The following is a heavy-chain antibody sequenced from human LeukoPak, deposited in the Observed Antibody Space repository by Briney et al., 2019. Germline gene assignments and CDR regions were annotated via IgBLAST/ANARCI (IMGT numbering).Heavy chain of an antibody. D-gene: IGHD2-8*02. Sequence: GGSLRLSCVASGLTFGSAAMTWVRQAPGKGLEWVSGISGSDGGTYADSVKDRFTISRDNSKNTLYLQMNSLRVEDTAIYYCARDRGSGAFDSWGQGTLVTVSS. CDR1: GLTFGSAA. V-gene: IGHV3-23*01. CDR3: ARDRGSGAFDS. J-gene: IGHJ4*02. CDR2: ISGSDGGT.